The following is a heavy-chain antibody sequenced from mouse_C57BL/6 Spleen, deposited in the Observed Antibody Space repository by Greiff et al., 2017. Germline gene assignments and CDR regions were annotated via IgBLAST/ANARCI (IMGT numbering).Heavy chain of an antibody. J-gene: IGHJ2*01. Sequence: QVQLQQSGPELVKPGASVKISCKASGYAFSSSWVNWVKQRPGKGLEWIGRIYPGDGDTNYNGKFKGKATLTADKSSSTAYMQLSSLTSEDSAVYFCSMVTTKGFDYWGQGTTLTVSS. CDR2: IYPGDGDT. V-gene: IGHV1-82*01. CDR3: SMVTTKGFDY. D-gene: IGHD2-2*01. CDR1: GYAFSSSW.